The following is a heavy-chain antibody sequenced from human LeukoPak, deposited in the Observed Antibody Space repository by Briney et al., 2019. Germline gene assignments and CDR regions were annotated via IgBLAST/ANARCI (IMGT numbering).Heavy chain of an antibody. V-gene: IGHV3-30*02. D-gene: IGHD2-2*02. J-gene: IGHJ3*02. CDR1: GFTFSSYG. CDR2: IRYDGSNE. Sequence: TGGSLRLSCAASGFTFSSYGMHWVRQVPGKGLEWAAFIRYDGSNEYYVDSVKGRFTISRDNSKNTLFLQMSTLRAEDTAVYFCAKGGSTGCYTGTCAFDMWGQGTLVTVSS. CDR3: AKGGSTGCYTGTCAFDM.